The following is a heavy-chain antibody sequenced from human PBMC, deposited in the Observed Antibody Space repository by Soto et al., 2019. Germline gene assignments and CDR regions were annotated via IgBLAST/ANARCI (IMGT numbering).Heavy chain of an antibody. J-gene: IGHJ4*02. D-gene: IGHD3-22*01. CDR1: GGTFSSYA. CDR3: ARTHRNYYYDSSGPDY. V-gene: IGHV1-69*13. CDR2: IIPIFGTA. Sequence: SVKVSCKASGGTFSSYAISWVRQAPGQGLEWMGGIIPIFGTANYAQKFQGRVTITADESTSTAYMELSSLRSEDTAVYYCARTHRNYYYDSSGPDYWGQGTQVTVSS.